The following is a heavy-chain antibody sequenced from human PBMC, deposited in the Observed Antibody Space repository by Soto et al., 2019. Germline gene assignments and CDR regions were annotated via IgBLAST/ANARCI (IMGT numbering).Heavy chain of an antibody. J-gene: IGHJ3*02. Sequence: QPGGSLRLSCAASGFICRSYDMSWVRQAPGKGLEWVSTIIVDGRTFYVDSVEGRFTISRDSSQNTVYLQMNSLTAGDTALYYCAKATATGGGSFDICGQGTMVTVSS. V-gene: IGHV3-23*01. CDR3: AKATATGGGSFDI. CDR1: GFICRSYD. CDR2: IIVDGRT. D-gene: IGHD2-8*02.